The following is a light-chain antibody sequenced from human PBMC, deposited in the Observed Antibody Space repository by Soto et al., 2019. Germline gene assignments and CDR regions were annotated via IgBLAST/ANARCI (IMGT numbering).Light chain of an antibody. CDR1: SSNIGAGYD. CDR3: QSYDSSSPYV. CDR2: GNS. Sequence: QSVLTQPPSVSGAPGQRVTISCTGSSSNIGAGYDVHWYQQLPGTAPKLLIYGNSNRPSGVPDRFSGPKSGTSASLAITGLQAEDEADYYCQSYDSSSPYVFGTGTQLTVL. V-gene: IGLV1-40*01. J-gene: IGLJ1*01.